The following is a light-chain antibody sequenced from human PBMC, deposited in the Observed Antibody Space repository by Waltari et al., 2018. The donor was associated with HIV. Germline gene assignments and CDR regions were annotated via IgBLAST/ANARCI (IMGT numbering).Light chain of an antibody. J-gene: IGLJ2*01. CDR3: SSYAGSNNLVV. V-gene: IGLV2-8*01. Sequence: QSALTQPPSASGSPGRSVTISCTGTSSDVGGYKYVSWYQQHRGKAPKLMIYEVNKRPSGVPGRFSGSKSGNTASLTVSGLQAEDEADYYCSSYAGSNNLVVFGGGTKLTVL. CDR1: SSDVGGYKY. CDR2: EVN.